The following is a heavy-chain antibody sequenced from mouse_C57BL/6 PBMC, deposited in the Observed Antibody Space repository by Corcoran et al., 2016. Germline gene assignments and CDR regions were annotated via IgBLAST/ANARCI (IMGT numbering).Heavy chain of an antibody. D-gene: IGHD2-5*01. Sequence: EVQLQQSGPELVKPGASVKISCKASGYTFTDYYMNWVKQSHGKSLEWIGDINPNNGGTSYNQKFKGKATLTVDKSSSTAYMELRSLTSEDSAVYYCARRAYSNYPDYFDYWGQGTTLTVSS. CDR3: ARRAYSNYPDYFDY. J-gene: IGHJ2*01. CDR2: INPNNGGT. V-gene: IGHV1-26*01. CDR1: GYTFTDYY.